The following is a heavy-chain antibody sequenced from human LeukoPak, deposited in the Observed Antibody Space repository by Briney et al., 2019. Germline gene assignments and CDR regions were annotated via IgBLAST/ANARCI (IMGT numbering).Heavy chain of an antibody. CDR3: AIRGCSGGSCYSGTFDP. CDR1: GGSISSYY. D-gene: IGHD2-15*01. Sequence: SETLSLTCTVSGGSISSYYWSWIRQPPGKGLEWIGYIYYSESTNYNPSLKSRVTISVDTSKNQFSLKLSSVTAADTAVYYCAIRGCSGGSCYSGTFDPWGQRTLVTVSS. CDR2: IYYSEST. V-gene: IGHV4-59*08. J-gene: IGHJ5*02.